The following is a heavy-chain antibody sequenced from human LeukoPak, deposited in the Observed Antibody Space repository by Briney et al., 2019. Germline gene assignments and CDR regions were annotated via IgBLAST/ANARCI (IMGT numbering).Heavy chain of an antibody. D-gene: IGHD6-19*01. Sequence: GGSLRLSCAVSGFTFSSYWMTWVRQAPGKGLEWVANIRQDGSETYYADSVKGRFTISRDNSKNTLYLQMNSLRAEDTAVYYCAKERIAVAGRTGDAFDIWGQGTMVTVSS. CDR3: AKERIAVAGRTGDAFDI. CDR2: IRQDGSET. J-gene: IGHJ3*02. V-gene: IGHV3-7*01. CDR1: GFTFSSYW.